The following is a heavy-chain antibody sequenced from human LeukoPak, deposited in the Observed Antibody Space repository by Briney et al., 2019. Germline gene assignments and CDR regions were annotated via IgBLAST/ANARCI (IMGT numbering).Heavy chain of an antibody. CDR1: GGFISSSSYY. J-gene: IGHJ4*02. CDR2: IYYSGST. Sequence: SETLSLTCTVSGGFISSSSYYWGWIRQPPGKGLEWIGSIYYSGSTYYNPSLKSRVTISVDTSKNQFSLKLSSVTAADTAVYYCARRYSSSWYTFDYWGQGTLVTVSS. V-gene: IGHV4-39*01. D-gene: IGHD6-13*01. CDR3: ARRYSSSWYTFDY.